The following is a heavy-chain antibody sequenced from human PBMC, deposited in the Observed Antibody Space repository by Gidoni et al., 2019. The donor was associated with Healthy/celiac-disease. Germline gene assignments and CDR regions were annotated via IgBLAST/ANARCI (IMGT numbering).Heavy chain of an antibody. Sequence: QVQLVESGGGVVQPGRSLRLSCAASGFTFSSYGMHWVRQAPGKGLEWVAVISYDGSNKYYADSVKGRFTISRDNSKNTLYLQMNSLRAEDTAVYYCAKVKDTAMAFDYWGQGTLVTVSS. CDR3: AKVKDTAMAFDY. D-gene: IGHD5-18*01. V-gene: IGHV3-30*18. CDR1: GFTFSSYG. CDR2: ISYDGSNK. J-gene: IGHJ4*02.